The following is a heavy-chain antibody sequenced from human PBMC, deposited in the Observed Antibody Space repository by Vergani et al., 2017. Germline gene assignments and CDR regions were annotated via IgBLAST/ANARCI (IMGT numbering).Heavy chain of an antibody. CDR3: AKDPGYCSSTSCYTSYFDY. CDR2: ISGSGGST. CDR1: GFTFSSYA. D-gene: IGHD2-2*02. J-gene: IGHJ4*02. Sequence: VQLVESGGGVVQPGRSLRLSCAASGFTFSSYAMSWVRQAPGKGLEWVSAISGSGGSTYYADSVKGRFTISRDNSKNTLYLQMNSLRAEDTAVYYCAKDPGYCSSTSCYTSYFDYWGQGTLVTVSS. V-gene: IGHV3-23*04.